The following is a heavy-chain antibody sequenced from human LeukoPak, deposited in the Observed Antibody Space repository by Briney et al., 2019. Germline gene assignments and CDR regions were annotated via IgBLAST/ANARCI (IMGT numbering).Heavy chain of an antibody. CDR2: ISSSSYI. J-gene: IGHJ4*02. CDR3: ARENRITMVRGVIWGYFDY. D-gene: IGHD3-10*01. Sequence: GGSLTLSCAASGFTFSSYSMNWVRQAPGKGLDWVSSISSSSYIYYADSVKGRFTISRDNAKNSLYLQMNSLRAEDTAVYYCARENRITMVRGVIWGYFDYWGQGTLVTVSS. CDR1: GFTFSSYS. V-gene: IGHV3-21*01.